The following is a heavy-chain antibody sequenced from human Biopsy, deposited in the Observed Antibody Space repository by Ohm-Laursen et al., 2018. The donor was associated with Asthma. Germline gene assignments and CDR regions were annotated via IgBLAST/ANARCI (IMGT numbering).Heavy chain of an antibody. V-gene: IGHV1-2*06. Sequence: ASVKASCKASGYAFIGSHIHWMRQAPGQGLEWMGRINPNGGGTNYAQKFQGRVTMTRDTSISTAYMEVSRLRSDDTAVYYCARGQKSAGDRWFDPWGQGTLVTVSS. CDR1: GYAFIGSH. D-gene: IGHD6-13*01. CDR2: INPNGGGT. J-gene: IGHJ5*02. CDR3: ARGQKSAGDRWFDP.